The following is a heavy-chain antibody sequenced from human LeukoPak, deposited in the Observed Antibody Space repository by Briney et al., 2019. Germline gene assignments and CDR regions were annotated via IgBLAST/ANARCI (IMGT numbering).Heavy chain of an antibody. D-gene: IGHD1-1*01. CDR3: GRHHYGTTYWFDP. Sequence: SETLSLTCAVSGDSFSSHYWAWIRQPPGRGLEWIGYISYIGTTNYNPSLKSRVTISIDTSKNQFSLKLSSVTAADTAVYYCGRHHYGTTYWFDPWGQGTLVIVSS. V-gene: IGHV4-59*08. J-gene: IGHJ5*02. CDR2: ISYIGTT. CDR1: GDSFSSHY.